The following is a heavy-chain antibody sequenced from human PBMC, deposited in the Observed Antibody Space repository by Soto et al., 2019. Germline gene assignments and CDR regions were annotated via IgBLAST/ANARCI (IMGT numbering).Heavy chain of an antibody. D-gene: IGHD4-17*01. CDR1: GVTLNNYI. V-gene: IGHV1-69*02. CDR2: IIPILGIP. Sequence: QVNLVQSGAEMRKPGSSVKVSCKTSGVTLNNYIIGWVRQAPAQGLEWMGRIIPILGIPNYSQRFQDRLTITADRSTYTVFMDLSSLRSEDTAIYFCARGGVVDYGYYSTWGQGTLVTVSS. J-gene: IGHJ5*02. CDR3: ARGGVVDYGYYST.